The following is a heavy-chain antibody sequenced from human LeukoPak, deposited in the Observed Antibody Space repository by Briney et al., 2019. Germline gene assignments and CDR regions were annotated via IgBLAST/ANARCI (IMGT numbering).Heavy chain of an antibody. D-gene: IGHD7-27*01. CDR3: ARGRTGDIDY. CDR2: TYYRSKWYN. J-gene: IGHJ4*02. CDR1: GDSVSSNSAA. V-gene: IGHV6-1*01. Sequence: SQTLSLTCALSGDSVSSNSAAWNWLRQSPSRGLEWLGRTYYRSKWYNDYAVSVKSRITINPDTSKNQFSLQLNSVPPEATAVYYCARGRTGDIDYWGQGTLVTVSS.